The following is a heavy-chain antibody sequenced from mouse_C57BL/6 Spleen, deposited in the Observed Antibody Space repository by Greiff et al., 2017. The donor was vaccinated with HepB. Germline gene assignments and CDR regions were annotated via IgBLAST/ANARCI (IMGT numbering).Heavy chain of an antibody. CDR2: IYPRSGNT. V-gene: IGHV1-81*01. CDR3: ARWSSSYGYFDV. CDR1: GYTFTSYG. Sequence: SGAELARPGASVKLSCKASGYTFTSYGISWVKQRTGQGLEWIGEIYPRSGNTYYNEKFKGKATLTADKSSSTAYMELRSLTSEDSAVYFCARWSSSYGYFDVWGTGTTVTVSS. J-gene: IGHJ1*03. D-gene: IGHD1-1*01.